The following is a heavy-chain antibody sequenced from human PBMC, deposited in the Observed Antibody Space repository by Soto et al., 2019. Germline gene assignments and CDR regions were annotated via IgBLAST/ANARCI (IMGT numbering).Heavy chain of an antibody. D-gene: IGHD2-21*01. CDR3: AADLGPAYDSNNWFDP. CDR2: VKNKGGAT. CDR1: GFIFSHAW. Sequence: EVQLVESGGDLVKPGGSLRLSCAASGFIFSHAWFHWVRQPPGKGLELVGRVKNKGGATDYAESVKGRFTISRDDSKDTVDLQMSSLRTEDTAIYYCAADLGPAYDSNNWFDPWGQGTLVTVSS. J-gene: IGHJ5*02. V-gene: IGHV3-15*07.